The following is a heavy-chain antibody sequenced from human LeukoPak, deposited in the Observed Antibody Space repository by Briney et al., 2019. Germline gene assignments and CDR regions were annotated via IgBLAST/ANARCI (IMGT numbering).Heavy chain of an antibody. CDR2: NSSGSSTI. J-gene: IGHJ5*02. Sequence: QAGGSLRLCWGACGFIFSSYSVKGVREARGRGVGGGSYNSSGSSTICYADSVKGRFTMSRDNGKNSLYMQMNSLRAEDTAVYYCARARQPYCGGDCYRGDWLDPWGQGTLVTVSS. CDR3: ARARQPYCGGDCYRGDWLDP. CDR1: GFIFSSYS. V-gene: IGHV3-48*04. D-gene: IGHD2-21*02.